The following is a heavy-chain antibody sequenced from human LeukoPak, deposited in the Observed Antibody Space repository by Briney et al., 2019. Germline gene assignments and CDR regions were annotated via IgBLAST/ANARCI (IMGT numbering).Heavy chain of an antibody. CDR2: ITGSSTWT. J-gene: IGHJ2*01. Sequence: PGGSLRLSCEASGFTFRTYGMTWVRQAPGRGLEWVSGITGSSTWTYYADSVKGRFTISRDNSKNTLHLQMDSLRAEDTAIYYCARELVSLGTGYFDLWGRGTPVTVSS. V-gene: IGHV3-23*01. CDR3: ARELVSLGTGYFDL. CDR1: GFTFRTYG. D-gene: IGHD7-27*01.